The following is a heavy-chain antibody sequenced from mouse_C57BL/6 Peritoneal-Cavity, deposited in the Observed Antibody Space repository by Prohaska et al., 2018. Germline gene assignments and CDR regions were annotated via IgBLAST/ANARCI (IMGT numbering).Heavy chain of an antibody. J-gene: IGHJ1*03. V-gene: IGHV1-82*01. Sequence: ASLKISCKASGYAFSSSWMNWVKQRPGKGLEWIGRIYPGDGDTNYNVKFKGKATLTADKSSSTAYMQLSSLTSEDSAVYFCAREYYYGSSYNFDVWGTGTTVTVSS. D-gene: IGHD1-1*01. CDR3: AREYYYGSSYNFDV. CDR2: IYPGDGDT. CDR1: GYAFSSSW.